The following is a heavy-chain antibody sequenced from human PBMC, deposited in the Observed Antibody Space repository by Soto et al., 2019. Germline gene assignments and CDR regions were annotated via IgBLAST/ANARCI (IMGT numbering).Heavy chain of an antibody. V-gene: IGHV3-23*01. Sequence: GGSLRLSCAASGFTSSSYAMSWVRQAPGKGLEWVSAISGSGSNTYYADSVKGRFTISRDNSKNILYLQMNSLRAEDTAVCYCAKGITDTGGYYYYSMDVWGQGTAVTVSS. CDR3: AKGITDTGGYYYYSMDV. CDR1: GFTSSSYA. CDR2: ISGSGSNT. J-gene: IGHJ6*02. D-gene: IGHD3-16*01.